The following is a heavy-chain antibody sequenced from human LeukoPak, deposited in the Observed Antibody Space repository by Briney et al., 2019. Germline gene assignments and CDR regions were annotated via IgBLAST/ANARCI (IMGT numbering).Heavy chain of an antibody. J-gene: IGHJ4*02. Sequence: PSETLSLTCPVSGGSISSSSYYLGWVRQPPGEGLEWIGGIYYSGSTYYNPSLKSRVTISVDTSKNQFSLKLSSVTAADTAVYYCARDGAEPGEIDYWGQGTLVTVSS. CDR3: ARDGAEPGEIDY. D-gene: IGHD1-14*01. CDR1: GGSISSSSYY. V-gene: IGHV4-39*07. CDR2: IYYSGST.